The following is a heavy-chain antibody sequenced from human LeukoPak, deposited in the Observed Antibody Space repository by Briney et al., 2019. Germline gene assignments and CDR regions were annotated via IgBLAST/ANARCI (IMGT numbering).Heavy chain of an antibody. J-gene: IGHJ4*02. CDR2: IPYDGSNK. V-gene: IGHV3-30*02. D-gene: IGHD5-18*01. CDR3: AKLGRGYSYGPPDY. Sequence: GGSLRLSCAASGFTFSTFGMHWVRQVPGQGLEWVTFIPYDGSNKYYADSVKGRFTISRDNSKNTLSLQMNSLRAEDTAIYYCAKLGRGYSYGPPDYWGQGTLVTVSS. CDR1: GFTFSTFG.